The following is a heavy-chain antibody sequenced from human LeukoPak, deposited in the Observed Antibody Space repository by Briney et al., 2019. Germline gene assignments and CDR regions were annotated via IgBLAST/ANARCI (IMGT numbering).Heavy chain of an antibody. D-gene: IGHD6-13*01. CDR3: ARGRESSSWYHSRPFDP. Sequence: SETLSLTCAVYGGSFSGYYWSWIRQPPGKGLEWIGEINHSGSTNYNPSLKSRVTISVDTSKNQFSLKLRSVTAADTAVYYCARGRESSSWYHSRPFDPWGQGTLVTVSS. CDR2: INHSGST. J-gene: IGHJ5*02. V-gene: IGHV4-34*01. CDR1: GGSFSGYY.